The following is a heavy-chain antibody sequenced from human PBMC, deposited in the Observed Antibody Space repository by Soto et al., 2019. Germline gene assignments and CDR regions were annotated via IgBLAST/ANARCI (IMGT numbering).Heavy chain of an antibody. V-gene: IGHV1-69*06. CDR3: ARSPTYYYDSSGYYYFDY. CDR1: GGTFSSYA. J-gene: IGHJ4*02. Sequence: SVKVSCKASGGTFSSYAISWVRQAPGQGLEWMGGIIPIFGTANYAQKFQGRVTITADKSTSTAYMELSSLRSEGTAVYYCARSPTYYYDSSGYYYFDYWGQGTLVTVSS. D-gene: IGHD3-22*01. CDR2: IIPIFGTA.